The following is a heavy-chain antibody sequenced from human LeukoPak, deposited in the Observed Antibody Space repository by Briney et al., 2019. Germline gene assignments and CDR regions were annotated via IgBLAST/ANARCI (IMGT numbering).Heavy chain of an antibody. V-gene: IGHV1-46*01. CDR2: INPSDGGT. CDR1: GYTFTSYY. Sequence: ASVKVSCKASGYTFTSYYIHWVRQAPGQGLEWMGIINPSDGGTSYAQKFQGRVTMTTDTSTRTVYMELSSLRSEDTAIYYCARVRDGYSYANFDSWGQGTLVPVSS. CDR3: ARVRDGYSYANFDS. D-gene: IGHD5-18*01. J-gene: IGHJ4*02.